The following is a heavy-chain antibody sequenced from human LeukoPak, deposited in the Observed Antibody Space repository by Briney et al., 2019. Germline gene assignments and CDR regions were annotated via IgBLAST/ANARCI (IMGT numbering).Heavy chain of an antibody. CDR3: ARVLRPMASQYYFDY. J-gene: IGHJ4*02. CDR2: IYYSGTT. V-gene: IGHV4-59*01. Sequence: SQTLSLTCTVSGASINTYYWSWLRQPPGKGLEWIGYIYYSGTTSYNASLKTRVTISIDTSKNQFSLKLSSVTAADTAVYYCARVLRPMASQYYFDYWGQGTLVTVSS. D-gene: IGHD3-10*01. CDR1: GASINTYY.